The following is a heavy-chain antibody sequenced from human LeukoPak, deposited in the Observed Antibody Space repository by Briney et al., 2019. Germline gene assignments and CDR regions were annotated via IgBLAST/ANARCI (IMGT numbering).Heavy chain of an antibody. CDR3: ARDLPRGYDFFDY. CDR2: IIPMFGKA. D-gene: IGHD5-12*01. J-gene: IGHJ4*02. Sequence: SVKVSCKASGGTFSTYTINWVRQALGQGLEWMGGIIPMFGKARYGQRFQGRVTITADESTSTAYMELSSLRSEDTAVYYCARDLPRGYDFFDYWGQGTLATVSS. V-gene: IGHV1-69*13. CDR1: GGTFSTYT.